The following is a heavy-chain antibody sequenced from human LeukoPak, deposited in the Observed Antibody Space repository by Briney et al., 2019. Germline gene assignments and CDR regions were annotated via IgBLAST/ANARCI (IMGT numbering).Heavy chain of an antibody. CDR3: ARRDKYSSSWCFDH. V-gene: IGHV5-51*01. J-gene: IGHJ4*02. D-gene: IGHD6-13*01. Sequence: GESLKISWKGSGYSFSDYWIGWVRQMPGKGLGWMGIIFPGDSDTRYSPSFQGQVTVSADKSISTAYLQWSSLKASDTAIYYCARRDKYSSSWCFDHWGQGTLVTVSS. CDR1: GYSFSDYW. CDR2: IFPGDSDT.